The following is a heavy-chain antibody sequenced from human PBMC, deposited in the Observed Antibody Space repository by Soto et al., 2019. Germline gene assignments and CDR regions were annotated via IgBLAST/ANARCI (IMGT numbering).Heavy chain of an antibody. V-gene: IGHV6-1*01. J-gene: IGHJ5*02. CDR2: TYYRSKWYN. Sequence: PSQTLSLTCAISGDSVSSNSAAWNWIRQSPSRGLEWLGRTYYRSKWYNDYVVSVKSRITINPDTYNNQVSLQLNSLTPEDTAVYYWARELVVAATDTNWFDPWGQGTLVTVSS. CDR1: GDSVSSNSAA. CDR3: ARELVVAATDTNWFDP. D-gene: IGHD2-15*01.